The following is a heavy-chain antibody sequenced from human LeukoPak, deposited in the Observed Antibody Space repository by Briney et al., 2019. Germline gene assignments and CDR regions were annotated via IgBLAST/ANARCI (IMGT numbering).Heavy chain of an antibody. D-gene: IGHD3-10*01. CDR1: GFAFSSYT. J-gene: IGHJ4*02. V-gene: IGHV3-21*01. CDR2: ISSSSIYR. CDR3: ARVTSGSSYRPFDY. Sequence: GGSLRLSCATSGFAFSSYTMNWVRQAPGKGLEWVSSISSSSIYRYSADSVKGRFTISRDNAKNSLYLQMNSLRAEDTAVYYCARVTSGSSYRPFDYWGQGTLVTVSS.